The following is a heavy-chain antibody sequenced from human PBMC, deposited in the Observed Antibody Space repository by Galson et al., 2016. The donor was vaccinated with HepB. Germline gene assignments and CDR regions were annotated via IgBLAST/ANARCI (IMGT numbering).Heavy chain of an antibody. CDR1: GFIFRSYA. J-gene: IGHJ6*02. D-gene: IGHD1-1*01. CDR3: ARFIASPWNDYYYYGMDV. V-gene: IGHV3-30-3*01. CDR2: ISNDGSNK. Sequence: SLRLSCADSGFIFRSYAMNWVRQAPGKGLEWLAVISNDGSNKYFADSVKGRFTISRDNSKNTLYLQMNSLRAEDTAVYYCARFIASPWNDYYYYGMDVWGPGTLVTVS.